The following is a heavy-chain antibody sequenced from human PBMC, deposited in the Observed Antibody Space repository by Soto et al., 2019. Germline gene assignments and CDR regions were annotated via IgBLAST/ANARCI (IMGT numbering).Heavy chain of an antibody. Sequence: SETLSLTCTVSGGSITSISDYWGWMRQPPGKGLEWIGSIYHSGSTYFNPSLKSRVTISVDTSKNQFSLKLSSVTAADTAVYYCASQYSYGFNFDYWGQGALVTVSS. CDR2: IYHSGST. J-gene: IGHJ4*02. CDR1: GGSITSISDY. D-gene: IGHD5-18*01. CDR3: ASQYSYGFNFDY. V-gene: IGHV4-39*01.